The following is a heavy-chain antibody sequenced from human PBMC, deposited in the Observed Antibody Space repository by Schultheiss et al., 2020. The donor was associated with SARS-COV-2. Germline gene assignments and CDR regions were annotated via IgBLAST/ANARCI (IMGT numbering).Heavy chain of an antibody. D-gene: IGHD2-2*01. J-gene: IGHJ3*02. Sequence: SETLSLTCAVSGGSISSGGYSWSWIRQPPGKGLEWIGEINHSGSTNYNPSLKSRVTISVDRSKNQFSLKLSSVTAADTAVYYCARGADIVVVPAALPAFDIWGQGTMVTVSS. CDR1: GGSISSGGYS. V-gene: IGHV4-30-2*01. CDR3: ARGADIVVVPAALPAFDI. CDR2: INHSGST.